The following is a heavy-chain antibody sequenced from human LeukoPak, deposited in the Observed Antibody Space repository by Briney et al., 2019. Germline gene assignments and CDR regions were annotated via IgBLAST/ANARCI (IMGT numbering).Heavy chain of an antibody. J-gene: IGHJ6*02. CDR1: GGSISSYY. Sequence: PSETLSLTCTVSGGSISSYYWSWVRQPAGKGLEWIGYIYYSGSTNYNPSLKSRVTISVDTSKNQFSLKLSSVTAADTAVYYCARQGPLLWFGEGYYYGMDVWGQGTTVTVSS. CDR3: ARQGPLLWFGEGYYYGMDV. D-gene: IGHD3-10*01. V-gene: IGHV4-59*08. CDR2: IYYSGST.